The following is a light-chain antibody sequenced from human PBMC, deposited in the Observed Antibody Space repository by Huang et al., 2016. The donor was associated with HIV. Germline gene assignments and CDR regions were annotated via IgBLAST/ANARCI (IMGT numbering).Light chain of an antibody. Sequence: IVMTQSPGTLSVSPGERATLSCRAGQNVKANLAWYQQKLGQPPRLLIYGASTRATGVPARFSGSGSGTEFTLTISSMQSDDFGVYYCQQYDYWPPVTFGQGTRVEL. CDR3: QQYDYWPPVT. J-gene: IGKJ1*01. CDR1: QNVKAN. V-gene: IGKV3-15*01. CDR2: GAS.